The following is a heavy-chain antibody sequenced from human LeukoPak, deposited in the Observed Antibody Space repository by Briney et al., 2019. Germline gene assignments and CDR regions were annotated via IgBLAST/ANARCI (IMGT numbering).Heavy chain of an antibody. V-gene: IGHV3-21*05. CDR3: VRDHYWAFDY. Sequence: GESLRLSCAASGFTFSTYSMNWVRQAPGKGLEWIAYIRGSGSDIYYADSVKGRFTISRDNAKNSLSLEMNSLRAEGTAVYYCVRDHYWAFDYWGQGTLVTVSS. CDR1: GFTFSTYS. D-gene: IGHD2-15*01. J-gene: IGHJ4*02. CDR2: IRGSGSDI.